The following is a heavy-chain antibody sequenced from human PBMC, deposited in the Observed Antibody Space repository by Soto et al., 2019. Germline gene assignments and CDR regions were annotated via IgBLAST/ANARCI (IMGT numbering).Heavy chain of an antibody. D-gene: IGHD6-19*01. Sequence: ASVKFSCKASGYTCTVYYMHWVLQAPGQGLEWMGWINPNSGGTNYAQKFQGRVTMTRDTSISTAYMELSRLRSDDTAVYYCARDLPSGIAVAGPWGQGTLVTVSS. CDR1: GYTCTVYY. CDR2: INPNSGGT. V-gene: IGHV1-2*02. J-gene: IGHJ5*02. CDR3: ARDLPSGIAVAGP.